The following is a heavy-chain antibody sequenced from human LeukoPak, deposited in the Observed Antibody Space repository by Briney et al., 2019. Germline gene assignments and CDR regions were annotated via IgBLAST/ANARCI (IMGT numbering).Heavy chain of an antibody. Sequence: PSETLSLTCAVYGGSFSGYYWSWIRQTPGKGLEWIGEINHSGSTNYNPSLKSRVTISVDTSKNQFSLKLSSVTAADTAVYYCARGRMEVPAARYHTSFDPWGQGTLVTVSS. J-gene: IGHJ5*02. CDR2: INHSGST. D-gene: IGHD2-2*01. CDR3: ARGRMEVPAARYHTSFDP. CDR1: GGSFSGYY. V-gene: IGHV4-34*01.